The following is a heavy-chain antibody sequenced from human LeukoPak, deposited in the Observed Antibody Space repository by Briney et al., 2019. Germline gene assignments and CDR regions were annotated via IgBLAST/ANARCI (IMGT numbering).Heavy chain of an antibody. CDR2: IKQDGSEK. V-gene: IGHV3-7*01. Sequence: PGGSLRLSCAASGFTFSNAWMSWVRQAPGKGLEWVANIKQDGSEKYYVDSVKGRFTISRDNAKNSLYLQMNSLRAEDTAVYYCAREGGCSSTSCYFLQRVTTIFDYWGQGTLVTVSS. CDR3: AREGGCSSTSCYFLQRVTTIFDY. CDR1: GFTFSNAW. J-gene: IGHJ4*02. D-gene: IGHD2-2*01.